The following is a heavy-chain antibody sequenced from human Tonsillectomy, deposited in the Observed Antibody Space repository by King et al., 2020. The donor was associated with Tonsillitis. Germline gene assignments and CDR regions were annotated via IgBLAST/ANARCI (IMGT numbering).Heavy chain of an antibody. V-gene: IGHV3-48*01. CDR3: ARGSFWSGYYDYYYYYYMGV. CDR1: GFTFSSYS. D-gene: IGHD3-3*01. CDR2: ISSSSSTI. J-gene: IGHJ6*03. Sequence: QLVQSGGGLVQPGGSLRLSCAASGFTFSSYSMNWVRQAPGKGLEWVSYISSSSSTIYYADSVKGRFTISRDNAKNSLYLQMNSLRAEDTAVYYCARGSFWSGYYDYYYYYYMGVWGKGTTVTVSS.